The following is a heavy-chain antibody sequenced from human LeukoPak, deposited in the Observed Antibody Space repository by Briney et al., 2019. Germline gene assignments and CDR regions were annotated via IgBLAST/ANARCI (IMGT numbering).Heavy chain of an antibody. CDR1: EGTVSSYA. J-gene: IGHJ4*02. CDR3: AREVYDYVWGSYRYLDY. CDR2: IIPIFGTA. D-gene: IGHD3-16*02. V-gene: IGHV1-69*13. Sequence: PERVSCKASEGTVSSYAISWVRQATGQGLEWMGGIIPIFGTANYAQKFQGRVTITADESTSTAYMELSSLRSEDTAVYYCAREVYDYVWGSYRYLDYWGQGTLVTVSS.